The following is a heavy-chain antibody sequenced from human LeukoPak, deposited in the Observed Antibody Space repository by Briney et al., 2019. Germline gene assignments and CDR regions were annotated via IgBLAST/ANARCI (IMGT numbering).Heavy chain of an antibody. Sequence: ASVKVSCKASGYTFTSYGISWLRQAPGQGLEWMGWISDYNGNTKCAQKFQGRVTMTTDTSTSTANMELRSLRSDDTAVYYCTRDLPYSSSWESLDYWGQGTLVTVSS. CDR2: ISDYNGNT. CDR1: GYTFTSYG. J-gene: IGHJ4*02. CDR3: TRDLPYSSSWESLDY. V-gene: IGHV1-18*01. D-gene: IGHD6-13*01.